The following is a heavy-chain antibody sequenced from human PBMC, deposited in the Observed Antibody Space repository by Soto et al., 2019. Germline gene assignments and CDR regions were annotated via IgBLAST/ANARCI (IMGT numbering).Heavy chain of an antibody. D-gene: IGHD6-13*01. V-gene: IGHV2-5*02. J-gene: IGHJ5*02. CDR2: IYWDDDK. CDR1: GFSLSTSGVG. CDR3: AHSSFSAAGRFRFDP. Sequence: QITLKESGPTLVKPTQTLTLTCTFSGFSLSTSGVGVGWIRQPPGKALEWLALIYWDDDKRYSPSLKSRLTIXXHXSXXQVVLTTTNNDPLDTATYYCAHSSFSAAGRFRFDPWGQGTLVTVSS.